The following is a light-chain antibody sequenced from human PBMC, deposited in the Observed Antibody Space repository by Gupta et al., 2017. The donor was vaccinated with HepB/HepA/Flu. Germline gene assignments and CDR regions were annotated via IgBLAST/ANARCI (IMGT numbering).Light chain of an antibody. CDR2: DAS. J-gene: IGKJ2*04. Sequence: EIVFTQSPATLSLSPGERATLSCRAGQSVSSYVAWYQQKPGQAPRLLIYDASNRATGIPARFSGSGSGTDFTLTISSLEPEDFAVYYCQQRSNWPGMCSFGQGTKLEIK. V-gene: IGKV3-11*01. CDR3: QQRSNWPGMCS. CDR1: QSVSSY.